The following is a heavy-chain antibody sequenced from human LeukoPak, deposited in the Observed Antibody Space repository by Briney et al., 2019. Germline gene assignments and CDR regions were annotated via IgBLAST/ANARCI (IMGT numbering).Heavy chain of an antibody. J-gene: IGHJ6*02. CDR3: ARDLRPHGMDV. CDR2: IIPIFGTA. V-gene: IGHV1-69*13. D-gene: IGHD6-6*01. Sequence: GASVKVSCKGSGYTFTAYDIIWVRQAPGQGLEWMGGIIPIFGTANYAQKFQGRVTITADESTSTAYMELSSLRSEDTAVYYCARDLRPHGMDVWGQGTTVTVSS. CDR1: GYTFTAYD.